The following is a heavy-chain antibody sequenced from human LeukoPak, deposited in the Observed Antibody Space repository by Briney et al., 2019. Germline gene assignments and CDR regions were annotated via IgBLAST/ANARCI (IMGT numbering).Heavy chain of an antibody. CDR1: GGTFSSYA. J-gene: IGHJ6*02. CDR3: ARDPYYYGMDV. CDR2: IIPILGIA. Sequence: SVKVSCKASGGTFSSYAISWVRQAPGQRLEWMGRIIPILGIANYAQKFQGRVTITADKSTSTAYMELSSLRSEDTAVYYCARDPYYYGMDVWGQGTTVTVSS. V-gene: IGHV1-69*04.